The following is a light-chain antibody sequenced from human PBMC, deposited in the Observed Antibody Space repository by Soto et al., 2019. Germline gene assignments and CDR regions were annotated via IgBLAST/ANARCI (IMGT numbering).Light chain of an antibody. J-gene: IGLJ1*01. Sequence: QSVLTQPPSVSGAPGQRVAISCTGSSSNIGAEYDVHWYQQLPGTAPKRLIYGDNNRPSGVPDRFSGSKSGTSASLAITGLQPEDEADYYCQPYDSRPSTSVFGTGTKANVL. CDR2: GDN. V-gene: IGLV1-40*01. CDR3: QPYDSRPSTSV. CDR1: SSNIGAEYD.